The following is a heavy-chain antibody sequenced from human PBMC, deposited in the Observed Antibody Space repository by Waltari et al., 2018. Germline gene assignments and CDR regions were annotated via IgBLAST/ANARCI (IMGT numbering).Heavy chain of an antibody. CDR3: AKFEGYCSGGSCYVYAFDI. CDR1: GFTFSSYA. Sequence: EVQLLESGGGLVQPGGSLRLSCAASGFTFSSYAMSWVRQAPGKGLEWVSAISGSGGSTYYADAVKGRFTISRDNSKNTLYLQMNSLRAEDTAVYYCAKFEGYCSGGSCYVYAFDIWGQGTMVTVSS. D-gene: IGHD2-15*01. CDR2: ISGSGGST. J-gene: IGHJ3*02. V-gene: IGHV3-23*01.